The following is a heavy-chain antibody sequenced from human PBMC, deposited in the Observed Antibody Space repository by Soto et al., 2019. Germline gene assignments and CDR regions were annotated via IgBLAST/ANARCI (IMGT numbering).Heavy chain of an antibody. V-gene: IGHV1-18*01. CDR1: GYTFTNYG. D-gene: IGHD6-6*01. Sequence: QVQLLQSGAEVKKPGASVKVSCKASGYTFTNYGITWRRQAPGQGLERMGWISAYNGNTHYTQRLQGRVTMTTDKSASTAYRELRGLRLADSAVYYCASVRQLVGYFYYYMDVWGKGTTVTVSS. CDR2: ISAYNGNT. CDR3: ASVRQLVGYFYYYMDV. J-gene: IGHJ6*03.